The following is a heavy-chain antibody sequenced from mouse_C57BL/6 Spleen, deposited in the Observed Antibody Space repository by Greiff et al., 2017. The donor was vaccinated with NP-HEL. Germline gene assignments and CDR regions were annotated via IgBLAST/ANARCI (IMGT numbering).Heavy chain of an antibody. Sequence: VQLQQSGAELVRPGTSVKMSCKASGYTFTNYWIGWAKQRPGHGLEWIGDIYPGGGYTNYNEKFKGKATLTADKSSSTAYMQFSSLTSEDSAIYYCAREDYGSSYDWYLDVWGTGTTVTVSS. CDR1: GYTFTNYW. J-gene: IGHJ1*03. D-gene: IGHD1-1*01. CDR2: IYPGGGYT. V-gene: IGHV1-63*01. CDR3: AREDYGSSYDWYLDV.